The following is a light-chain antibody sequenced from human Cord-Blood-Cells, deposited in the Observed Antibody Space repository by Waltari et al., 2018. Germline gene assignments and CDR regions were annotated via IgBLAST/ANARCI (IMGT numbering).Light chain of an antibody. CDR1: RLRSYY. CDR3: NSRDSSGNHLV. Sequence: SSELTQDPAVSVALGQTVRITCQGDRLRSYYASWYQQKTGQAPVLVIYGKNNRPSGIPYRFSGSSSGNTASFTITGAQAEDEADYYCNSRDSSGNHLVFGGGTKLTVL. J-gene: IGLJ2*01. CDR2: GKN. V-gene: IGLV3-19*01.